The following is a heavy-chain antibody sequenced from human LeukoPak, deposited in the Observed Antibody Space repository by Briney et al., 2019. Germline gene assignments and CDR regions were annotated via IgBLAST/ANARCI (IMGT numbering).Heavy chain of an antibody. D-gene: IGHD6-13*01. V-gene: IGHV1-18*01. J-gene: IGHJ4*02. CDR3: ARDLSGAAAGNFDS. CDR2: ISAYNGNT. CDR1: GYSFTSYG. Sequence: ASVKVSCKASGYSFTSYGISWVRQAPGQGLEWMGWISAYNGNTNYAQEFQGRLTMTTDTSTSTGYMELRSLRSDDTAVYYCARDLSGAAAGNFDSWGQGALVTVSS.